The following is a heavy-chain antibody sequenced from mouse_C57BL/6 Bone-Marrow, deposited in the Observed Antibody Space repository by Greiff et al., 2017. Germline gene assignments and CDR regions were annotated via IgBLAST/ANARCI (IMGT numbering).Heavy chain of an antibody. CDR2: ISSGGSYT. CDR1: GFTFSSYG. Sequence: EVQGVESGGDLVKPGGSLKLSCAASGFTFSSYGMSWVRQTPDKRLEWVATISSGGSYTYYTDSVKGRFTISRDNAKNTLYLQMSSLKSEDTAMYYCARHDLITDYYAMDYWGQGTSVTVSS. V-gene: IGHV5-6*01. D-gene: IGHD2-4*01. J-gene: IGHJ4*01. CDR3: ARHDLITDYYAMDY.